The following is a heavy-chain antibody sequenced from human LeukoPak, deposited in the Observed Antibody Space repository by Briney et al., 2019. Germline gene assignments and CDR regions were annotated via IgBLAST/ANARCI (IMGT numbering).Heavy chain of an antibody. CDR1: GFAFSGST. CDR2: IRSKAYAYAT. D-gene: IGHD4-17*01. Sequence: GESLKISCSASGFAFSGSTMHWVRQASGKGLEWVGHIRSKAYAYATACAASVKGRFTISRDDSKNTAYLQMNSLKTEDTAVYYCTGRSTVTQSFYFDYWGQGILVTVS. V-gene: IGHV3-73*01. J-gene: IGHJ4*02. CDR3: TGRSTVTQSFYFDY.